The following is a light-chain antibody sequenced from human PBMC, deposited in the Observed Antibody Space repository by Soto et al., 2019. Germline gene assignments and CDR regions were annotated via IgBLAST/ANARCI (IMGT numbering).Light chain of an antibody. CDR3: QSYDSRLSGWGL. Sequence: QSVLTQPPSVSGAPGQRVTITCTGSSSNIGARYDVHWYQQLPGTAPKLLIYGNSNRPSGVPDRFSGSKSGTSASLAITGLQADAEADYYCQSYDSRLSGWGLFGGGTKLTVL. CDR2: GNS. V-gene: IGLV1-40*01. CDR1: SSNIGARYD. J-gene: IGLJ2*01.